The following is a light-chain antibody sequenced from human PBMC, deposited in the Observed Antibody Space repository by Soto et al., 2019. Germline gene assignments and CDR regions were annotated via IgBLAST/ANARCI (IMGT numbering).Light chain of an antibody. CDR2: GNN. J-gene: IGLJ2*01. CDR3: QSYDISLSGSRV. CDR1: SSNIGAGYD. Sequence: QSVLTQPPSVSGAPGQRVTISCTGSSSNIGAGYDVHWYQQLPGAAPKLLIYGNNNRPSGVPDRFSGSKSGTSASLAITGLQAEDEADCYCQSYDISLSGSRVFGGGTKVTVL. V-gene: IGLV1-40*01.